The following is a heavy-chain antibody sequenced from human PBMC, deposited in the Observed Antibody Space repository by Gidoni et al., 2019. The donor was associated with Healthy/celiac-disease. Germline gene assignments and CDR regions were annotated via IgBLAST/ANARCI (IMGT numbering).Heavy chain of an antibody. J-gene: IGHJ6*02. V-gene: IGHV3-7*01. CDR1: GFTFSSYW. CDR2: IKQDGSEK. CDR3: ARGLYCSGGSCYRYDYYGMDV. D-gene: IGHD2-15*01. Sequence: EVQLVESGGGLVQPGGSLRLPCAASGFTFSSYWMSWVSQAPGKGLEWVANIKQDGSEKYYVDSVKGRFTISRDNAKNSLYLQMNSLRAEDTAVYYCARGLYCSGGSCYRYDYYGMDVWGQGTTVTVSS.